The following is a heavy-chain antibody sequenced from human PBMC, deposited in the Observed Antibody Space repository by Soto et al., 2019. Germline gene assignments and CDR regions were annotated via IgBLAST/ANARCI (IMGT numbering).Heavy chain of an antibody. CDR2: SKSKTDGGTT. D-gene: IGHD3-10*01. V-gene: IGHV3-15*01. CDR1: GFTFNNAW. Sequence: EVQLVESGGGLVKPGGSLRLSCAASGFTFNNAWMTWVRQAPGKGLEWVGHSKSKTDGGTTDYAAPVKGRFTISRDDSKNTLYLQMNSLKTDDTAVYYCNTDLDGSGPDYWGQGTLVTVSS. CDR3: NTDLDGSGPDY. J-gene: IGHJ4*02.